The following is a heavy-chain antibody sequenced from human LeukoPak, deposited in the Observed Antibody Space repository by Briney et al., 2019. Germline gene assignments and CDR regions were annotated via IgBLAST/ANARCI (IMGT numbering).Heavy chain of an antibody. D-gene: IGHD3-22*01. Sequence: PSETLSLTCTVSGGSISSYYWSWIRQPPGKGLEWIGYIYYSGSTNYNPSLKSRVTISADTSKNQFSLKLSSVTAADTAVYYCVGYYYDSSGYYYVGWWGQGTLVTVSS. CDR1: GGSISSYY. CDR3: VGYYYDSSGYYYVGW. J-gene: IGHJ4*02. CDR2: IYYSGST. V-gene: IGHV4-59*01.